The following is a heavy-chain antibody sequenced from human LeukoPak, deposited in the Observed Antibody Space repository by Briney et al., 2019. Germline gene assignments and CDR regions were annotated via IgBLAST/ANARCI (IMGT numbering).Heavy chain of an antibody. CDR2: IYYSGST. CDR3: ARTYSSGWRLFDY. J-gene: IGHJ4*02. V-gene: IGHV4-59*01. Sequence: XIGXPPGKGLEWVGYIYYSGSTNYNPSLKSRVTISVDTSKNQFSLKLSSVTAADTAVYYCARTYSSGWRLFDYWGQGTLVTVSS. D-gene: IGHD6-19*01.